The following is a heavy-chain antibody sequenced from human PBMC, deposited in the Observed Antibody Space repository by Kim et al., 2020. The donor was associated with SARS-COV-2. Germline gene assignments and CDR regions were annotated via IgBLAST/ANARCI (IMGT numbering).Heavy chain of an antibody. J-gene: IGHJ6*02. CDR3: ARTGYSYGNRPYYYYYYGMDV. Sequence: SVKVSCKASGGTFSSYAISWVRQAPGQGLEWMGGIIPIFGTANYAQKFQGRVTITADESTSTAYMELSSLRSEDTAVYYCARTGYSYGNRPYYYYYYGMDVWGQGTTVTVSS. V-gene: IGHV1-69*13. CDR1: GGTFSSYA. CDR2: IIPIFGTA. D-gene: IGHD5-18*01.